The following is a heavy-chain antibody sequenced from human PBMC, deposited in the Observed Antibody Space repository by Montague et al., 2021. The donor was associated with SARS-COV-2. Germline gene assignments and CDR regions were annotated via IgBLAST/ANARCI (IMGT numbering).Heavy chain of an antibody. D-gene: IGHD2-15*01. CDR2: ISDSGST. V-gene: IGHV4-59*08. CDR3: ARHYSATLPAVY. Sequence: SETLSLTCTVSGGSISSFYRSWFRQPPGKGLERIGYISDSGSTNYNPSLTSRVTMSVDTSKNQFSLKVNSVTAADTAVYYCARHYSATLPAVYWGQGTLVTVSS. CDR1: GGSISSFY. J-gene: IGHJ4*02.